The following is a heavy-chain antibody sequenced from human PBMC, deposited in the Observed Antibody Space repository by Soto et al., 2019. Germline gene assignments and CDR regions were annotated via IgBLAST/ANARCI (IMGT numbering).Heavy chain of an antibody. Sequence: SETLSLTCAVSGGSVSSTNWWGWIRQPPGKGLEWIGYIYYSGTTYYNPSLKSRVTISVDTSKNQFSLKLSSVTAADTAVYYCARGTATAYYYYGMDVWGQGNTVTFSS. CDR1: GGSVSSTNW. CDR2: IYYSGTT. D-gene: IGHD5-12*01. V-gene: IGHV4-28*03. CDR3: ARGTATAYYYYGMDV. J-gene: IGHJ6*02.